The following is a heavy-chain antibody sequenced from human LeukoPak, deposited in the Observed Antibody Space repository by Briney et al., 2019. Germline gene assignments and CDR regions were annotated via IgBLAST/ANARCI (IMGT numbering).Heavy chain of an antibody. CDR3: ATARFCSGGACYAEH. Sequence: GESLKISCKGSGYSFTTSWIGGVRQMPGKGLEWMGIIYPGDSDTRYSPSFQGQVTISVDKSISTAYLQWSSLKASDTAMYYCATARFCSGGACYAEHWGQGTLVTVSS. V-gene: IGHV5-51*01. J-gene: IGHJ4*02. CDR2: IYPGDSDT. D-gene: IGHD2-15*01. CDR1: GYSFTTSW.